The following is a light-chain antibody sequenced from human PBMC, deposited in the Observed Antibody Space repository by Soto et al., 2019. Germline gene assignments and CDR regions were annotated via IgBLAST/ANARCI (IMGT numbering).Light chain of an antibody. J-gene: IGLJ1*01. CDR1: SSDVGGYKY. V-gene: IGLV2-14*03. CDR2: DVS. CDR3: SSYTDINLYV. Sequence: QSVLTQPASVSGSPGQSISISCTGTSSDVGGYKYVSWYQQHPGRAPKLMIYDVSSRPSGVSNRFSGSKSGNTASLTISGLQAEDEAESYCSSYTDINLYVFGPGTKVTVL.